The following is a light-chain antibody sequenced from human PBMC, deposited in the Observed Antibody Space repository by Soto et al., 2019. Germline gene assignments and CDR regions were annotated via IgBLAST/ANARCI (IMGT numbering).Light chain of an antibody. CDR2: AAS. CDR3: QESHTTLMST. V-gene: IGKV1-39*01. CDR1: QNIRNT. Sequence: DIQMTQSPSSLSASVGDRVTITCRASQNIRNTLNWYQHKPGKAPKLLIYAASHLESGVPSRFSGSGSGTEFTLTISRLQPEDFATYYFQESHTTLMSTFGPVTKVD. J-gene: IGKJ3*01.